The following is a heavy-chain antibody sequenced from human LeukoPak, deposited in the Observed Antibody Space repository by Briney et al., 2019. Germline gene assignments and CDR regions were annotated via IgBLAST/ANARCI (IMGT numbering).Heavy chain of an antibody. CDR2: IYTSGST. Sequence: SETLSLTCTVSGGSISSGGYYWSWIRQPAGKGLEWIGRIYTSGSTNYNPSLKSRVTISVDTSKNQFSLKLSSVTAADTAVYYCARERVSAGDFDYWGQGTLVTVSS. D-gene: IGHD3-10*01. CDR1: GGSISSGGYY. J-gene: IGHJ4*02. V-gene: IGHV4-61*02. CDR3: ARERVSAGDFDY.